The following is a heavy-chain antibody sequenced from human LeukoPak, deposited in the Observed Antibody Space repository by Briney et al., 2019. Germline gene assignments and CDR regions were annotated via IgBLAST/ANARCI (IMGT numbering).Heavy chain of an antibody. CDR2: IYYSGST. V-gene: IGHV4-31*03. Sequence: SQTLSLTCTVSGGSISSGGYYWSWIRRHPGKGLEWIGYIYYSGSTYYNPSLKSRVTISVDTSKNQFSLKLSSVTAADTAVYYCARVGYSGSYYFDYWGQGTLATVSS. D-gene: IGHD1-26*01. J-gene: IGHJ4*02. CDR1: GGSISSGGYY. CDR3: ARVGYSGSYYFDY.